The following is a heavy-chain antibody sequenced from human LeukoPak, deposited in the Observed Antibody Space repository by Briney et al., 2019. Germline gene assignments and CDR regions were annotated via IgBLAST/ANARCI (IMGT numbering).Heavy chain of an antibody. CDR2: IIPIFGLA. CDR3: ARGVSIAVADNYFDY. J-gene: IGHJ4*02. D-gene: IGHD6-19*01. V-gene: IGHV1-69*04. CDR1: GGTFSSYA. Sequence: SAKVSCKASGGTFSSYAISWVRQAPGQGLEWMGRIIPIFGLANYAQKIQGRVTITADKSTSTAYMELSSLRSEDTAVYYCARGVSIAVADNYFDYWGQGTLVTVSS.